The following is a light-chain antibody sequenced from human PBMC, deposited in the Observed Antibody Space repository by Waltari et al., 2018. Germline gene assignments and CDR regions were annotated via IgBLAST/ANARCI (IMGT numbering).Light chain of an antibody. CDR2: EVS. V-gene: IGLV2-14*01. Sequence: QSALTPPASVAGSPGQSITISCTGTSGDIGACKYVSWYQHHPDKAPKLIIYEVSNRPSGVSNRFSGSKSGNTASLTISGLQTEDESHYYCCSYTTASTVVFGGGTKVTVL. J-gene: IGLJ2*01. CDR3: CSYTTASTVV. CDR1: SGDIGACKY.